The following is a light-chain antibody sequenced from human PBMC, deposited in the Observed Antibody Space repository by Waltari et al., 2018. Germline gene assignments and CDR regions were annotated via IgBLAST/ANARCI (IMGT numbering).Light chain of an antibody. CDR2: SDR. CDR1: SANIGNNF. V-gene: IGLV1-44*01. Sequence: QTMLTQPPSASGTHGQRVTLSCSGSSANIGNNFVILYQQFPETATKLLIYSDRERPSGIPDRFSASTSVTSASLAISGLQSDDEGLYYCSSWDDSRNTVVFGGGTKLTVL. CDR3: SSWDDSRNTVV. J-gene: IGLJ2*01.